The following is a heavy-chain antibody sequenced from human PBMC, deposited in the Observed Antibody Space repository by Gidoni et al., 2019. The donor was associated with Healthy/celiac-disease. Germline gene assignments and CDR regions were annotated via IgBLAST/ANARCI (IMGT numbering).Heavy chain of an antibody. CDR2: ISYDGSNK. D-gene: IGHD2-2*01. CDR3: ARDQDVVVPADILDY. Sequence: QVQLVGPGGGVVQPGRALRLSWAASGFTFSSYAMHWVRQAPGKGLEWVAVISYDGSNKNYADSVKGRFTISRDKYKNTLYLQMNSMRAEDTAVYYCARDQDVVVPADILDYWGQGTLVTVSS. V-gene: IGHV3-30-3*01. CDR1: GFTFSSYA. J-gene: IGHJ4*02.